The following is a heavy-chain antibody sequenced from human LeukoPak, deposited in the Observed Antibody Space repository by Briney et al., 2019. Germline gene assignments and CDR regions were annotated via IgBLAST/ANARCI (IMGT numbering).Heavy chain of an antibody. CDR1: GLIFGNYP. CDR2: ISAGGDTT. CDR3: AKDRGY. V-gene: IGHV3-23*01. J-gene: IGHJ4*02. Sequence: GGSLRLSCAASGLIFGNYPMGWVRHTPGKGLEWVSGISAGGDTTYIADSVKGRFTISRDNSKNTLYLQMNNLRVEDTAVYYCAKDRGYWGQGALVTVSS.